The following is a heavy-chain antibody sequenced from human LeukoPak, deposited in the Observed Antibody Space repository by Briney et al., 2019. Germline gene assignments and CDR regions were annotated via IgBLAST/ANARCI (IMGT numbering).Heavy chain of an antibody. Sequence: SVKVSCKASGGTFNTYATTWVRQAPGQGLEWMGRIIPILDVADSAQKFQDRVTISADRSTSTVYMELSSLRSEDTAIYYCARFPVRGYTYGSVIHHMDVWGQGTTVTVSS. CDR1: GGTFNTYA. J-gene: IGHJ6*02. CDR3: ARFPVRGYTYGSVIHHMDV. D-gene: IGHD5-18*01. CDR2: IIPILDVA. V-gene: IGHV1-69*04.